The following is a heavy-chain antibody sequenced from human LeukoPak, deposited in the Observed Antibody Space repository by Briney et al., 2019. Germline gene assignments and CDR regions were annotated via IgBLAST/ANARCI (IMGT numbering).Heavy chain of an antibody. CDR2: MSPNSGNT. Sequence: ASVKVSCKASGYIFTTYDINWVRQASGHRLEWLGWMSPNSGNTGYAQNFQGRVLMTRSTALSTAYMELSSLNSDDTAVYYCTGGPPNWGFDFWGQGTLVTVSS. CDR3: TGGPPNWGFDF. J-gene: IGHJ4*02. V-gene: IGHV1-8*01. D-gene: IGHD7-27*01. CDR1: GYIFTTYD.